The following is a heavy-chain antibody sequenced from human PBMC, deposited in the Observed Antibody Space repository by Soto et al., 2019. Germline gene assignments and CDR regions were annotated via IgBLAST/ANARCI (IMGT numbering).Heavy chain of an antibody. V-gene: IGHV4-39*01. D-gene: IGHD2-2*01. Sequence: PSETLSLTCTFSCGSISSSSYYWGWSRQPPGKGLEWIGSIYYSGSTYYNPSLKSRVTISINTSKNQLSLELTSVTAADTAVYYCARHSGPYASSWFDAWGQGTLVTVSS. CDR3: ARHSGPYASSWFDA. CDR2: IYYSGST. CDR1: CGSISSSSYY. J-gene: IGHJ5*02.